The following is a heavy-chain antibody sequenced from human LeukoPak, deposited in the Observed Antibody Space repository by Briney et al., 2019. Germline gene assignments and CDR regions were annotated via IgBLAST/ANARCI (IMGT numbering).Heavy chain of an antibody. CDR2: INHSGST. Sequence: PSETLSLTCAVYGGSFSGYYWSWIRQPPGKGLEWIGEINHSGSTNYNPSLKSRVTISVDTSKNQFSLKLSSVTAADTAVYYCARDQGSIILGYFDYWGQGTLVTVSS. J-gene: IGHJ4*02. CDR1: GGSFSGYY. CDR3: ARDQGSIILGYFDY. D-gene: IGHD1-14*01. V-gene: IGHV4-34*01.